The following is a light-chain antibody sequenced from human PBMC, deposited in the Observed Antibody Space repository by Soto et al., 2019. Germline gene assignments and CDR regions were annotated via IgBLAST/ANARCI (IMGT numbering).Light chain of an antibody. J-gene: IGLJ3*02. Sequence: QSALTQPPSVSAAPGQKVTISCSGSSSNIGSTYVSWYQQLPGTAPKLLIYENNKRPSGIPDRFSGSKSGTSATLGITGLQTGDEADYYCGTWDSSLSAWVFGGGTKLTVL. V-gene: IGLV1-51*02. CDR1: SSNIGSTY. CDR2: ENN. CDR3: GTWDSSLSAWV.